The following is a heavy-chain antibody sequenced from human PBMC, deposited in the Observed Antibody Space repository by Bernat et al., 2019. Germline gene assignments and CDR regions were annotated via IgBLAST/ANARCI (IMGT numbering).Heavy chain of an antibody. J-gene: IGHJ3*02. Sequence: QVQLVESGGGVVQPGRSLRLSCAASGFTFSSYAMHWVRQAPDKGLEWVAIISYDGSNKYYADSVKGRFTISRDNSKNTLYLQMNSLRAEDTAVYYCARDLHSVVVAATWIDAFDIWGQGTMVTVSS. CDR1: GFTFSSYA. D-gene: IGHD2-15*01. CDR3: ARDLHSVVVAATWIDAFDI. V-gene: IGHV3-30-3*01. CDR2: ISYDGSNK.